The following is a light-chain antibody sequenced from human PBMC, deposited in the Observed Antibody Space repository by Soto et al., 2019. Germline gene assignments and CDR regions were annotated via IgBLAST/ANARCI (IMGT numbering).Light chain of an antibody. CDR3: QQYYSYPSLT. V-gene: IGKV1-8*01. CDR1: QGISSY. Sequence: AIRMTQSPSSFSASTGDRVTITCRASQGISSYLAWYQQKPGKAPKLLIYAASTLQSGVPSRFSGSGSGTDFTLTIGCLQSEDFATYYCQQYYSYPSLTFGGGTKVDIK. CDR2: AAS. J-gene: IGKJ4*01.